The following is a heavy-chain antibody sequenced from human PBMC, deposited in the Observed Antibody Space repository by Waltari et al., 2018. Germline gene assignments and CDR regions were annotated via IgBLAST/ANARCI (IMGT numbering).Heavy chain of an antibody. J-gene: IGHJ3*01. CDR3: ARSLGGDAFDL. CDR2: IYTGGST. Sequence: EGLLEESGGGSVQPGGSMRLSCAPYGFSVSMYNMNWVRKAQGQGLEWVSIIYTGGSTYYADSVRGRFTISRHNSQNTLSLEMNSLTSDDTGIYYCARSLGGDAFDLWGQGTMVAVSS. D-gene: IGHD3-16*01. CDR1: GFSVSMYN. V-gene: IGHV3-53*04.